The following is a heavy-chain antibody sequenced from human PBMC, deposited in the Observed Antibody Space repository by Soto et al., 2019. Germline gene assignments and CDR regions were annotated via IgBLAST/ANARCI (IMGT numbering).Heavy chain of an antibody. CDR1: GGSISGYY. J-gene: IGHJ5*02. Sequence: QVQLQESGPGLVKPSETLSLTCIVSGGSISGYYWSWIRQPAGKELEWIGRIYSDGTTNYNPSLKGRGTMSVDTSKKQISLKLTSVTAADTAMYYCARDGFCTSTTCRVGNWFDPWGQGTLVTVSS. CDR2: IYSDGTT. D-gene: IGHD2-2*01. V-gene: IGHV4-4*07. CDR3: ARDGFCTSTTCRVGNWFDP.